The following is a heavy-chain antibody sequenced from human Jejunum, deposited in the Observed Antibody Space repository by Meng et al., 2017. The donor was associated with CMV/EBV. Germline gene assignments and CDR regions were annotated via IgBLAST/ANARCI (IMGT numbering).Heavy chain of an antibody. CDR3: ARVFGPRYFDY. D-gene: IGHD3-3*01. CDR2: IYYSGST. Sequence: CTVSGGSTNPSSWAWIRQPPGKGLEWIGYIYYSGSTNCNPSLKSRVTISLDTSKNQFSLKLNSVTAADTAVYYCARVFGPRYFDYWGQGTLVTVSS. J-gene: IGHJ4*02. CDR1: GGSTNPSS. V-gene: IGHV4-59*01.